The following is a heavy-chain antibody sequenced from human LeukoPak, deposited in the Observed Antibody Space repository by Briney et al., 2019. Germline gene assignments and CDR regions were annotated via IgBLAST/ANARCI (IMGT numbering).Heavy chain of an antibody. D-gene: IGHD2-2*01. CDR2: IYYSGST. V-gene: IGHV4-59*12. J-gene: IGHJ5*02. CDR3: ARVYCSSTSCYPWFDP. Sequence: SETLSLTCTVSGDSISSYYWSWIRQPPGKGLEWIGYIYYSGSTYYNPSLKSRVTISVDRSKNQFSLKLSSVTAADTAVYYCARVYCSSTSCYPWFDPWGQGTLVTVSS. CDR1: GDSISSYY.